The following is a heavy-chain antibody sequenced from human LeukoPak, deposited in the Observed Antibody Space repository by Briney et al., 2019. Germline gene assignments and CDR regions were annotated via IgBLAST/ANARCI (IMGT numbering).Heavy chain of an antibody. Sequence: GGPLRLSCSASGFTFSSYAMHWVRQAPGKGLEYVSAISSNGGSTYYADSVKGRFTISRDNSKNTLYLQMSSLRAEDTAVYYCVKDYYGSGSYAPLPLDYWGQGTLVTVSS. V-gene: IGHV3-64D*06. CDR1: GFTFSSYA. J-gene: IGHJ4*02. CDR2: ISSNGGST. CDR3: VKDYYGSGSYAPLPLDY. D-gene: IGHD3-10*01.